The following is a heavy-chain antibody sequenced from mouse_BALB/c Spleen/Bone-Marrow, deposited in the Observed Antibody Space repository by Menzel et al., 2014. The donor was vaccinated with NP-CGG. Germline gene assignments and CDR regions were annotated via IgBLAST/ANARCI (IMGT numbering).Heavy chain of an antibody. J-gene: IGHJ4*01. CDR1: GFSLSSYD. CDR2: IWTGGGT. Sequence: QVQLQQSGPGLVAPSQSLSITCTVSGFSLSSYDISWIRQPPGKGLEWLGIIWTGGGTNYNSAFMSRLSITKDNSKSQVFLIMNSLQTDDTAIYYCVREGGYAMDYWGQGTSVTVSS. V-gene: IGHV2-9-2*01. CDR3: VREGGYAMDY.